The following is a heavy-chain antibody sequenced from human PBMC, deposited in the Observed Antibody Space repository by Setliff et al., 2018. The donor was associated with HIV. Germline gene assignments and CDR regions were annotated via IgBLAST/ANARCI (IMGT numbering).Heavy chain of an antibody. CDR3: ARAQTYYSDSSGYYSQY. V-gene: IGHV1-3*01. CDR2: LNASNGDT. D-gene: IGHD3-22*01. J-gene: IGHJ4*02. Sequence: GASVKVSCKPSGYTFTAYALHWVRQAPGQRLEWMGWLNASNGDTKYSQNFQDRVAITRDTSASTAYMELSSLRSEGTAVYYCARAQTYYSDSSGYYSQYWGQGTLVTVSS. CDR1: GYTFTAYA.